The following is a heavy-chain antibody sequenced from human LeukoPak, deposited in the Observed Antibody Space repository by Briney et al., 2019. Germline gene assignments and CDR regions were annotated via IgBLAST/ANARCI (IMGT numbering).Heavy chain of an antibody. D-gene: IGHD1-26*01. J-gene: IGHJ4*02. CDR1: GATFSSYA. Sequence: ASVKVSCKASGATFSSYAISWVRQAPGQGLEWMGRIIPILGIANYAQKFQGRVTITADKSTSTAYMELSSLRSEDTAVYYCARVYGHSGSYYFDYWGQGTLVTVSS. V-gene: IGHV1-69*04. CDR2: IIPILGIA. CDR3: ARVYGHSGSYYFDY.